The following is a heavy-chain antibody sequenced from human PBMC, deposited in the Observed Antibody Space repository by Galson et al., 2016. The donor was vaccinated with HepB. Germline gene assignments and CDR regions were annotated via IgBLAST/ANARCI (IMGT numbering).Heavy chain of an antibody. CDR2: IYWDDDK. Sequence: PALVKPTQTLTLTCSFSGFSLSTSGVGVGWIRQPPGKALEWLGTIYWDDDKRYSPSLKSRLIITKGTSKNQVVLTMTNVDPVDTATYYCARRRSSNYPTGFDYWGQGTLVTVSS. D-gene: IGHD4-11*01. J-gene: IGHJ4*02. CDR1: GFSLSTSGVG. CDR3: ARRRSSNYPTGFDY. V-gene: IGHV2-5*02.